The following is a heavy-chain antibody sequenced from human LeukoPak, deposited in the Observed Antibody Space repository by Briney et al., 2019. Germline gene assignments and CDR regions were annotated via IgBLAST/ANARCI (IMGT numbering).Heavy chain of an antibody. Sequence: SETLSLTCSVSGGSISSTSFYWGWIRRPPGKGLEWIASIYYSGTTHYNPSLKSRVTMSVDTSRNQFSLKLSAVTAADTAVYYCARQFHGSGYVDDLWGQGTLVTVSS. CDR1: GGSISSTSFY. V-gene: IGHV4-39*01. J-gene: IGHJ5*02. D-gene: IGHD5-12*01. CDR3: ARQFHGSGYVDDL. CDR2: IYYSGTT.